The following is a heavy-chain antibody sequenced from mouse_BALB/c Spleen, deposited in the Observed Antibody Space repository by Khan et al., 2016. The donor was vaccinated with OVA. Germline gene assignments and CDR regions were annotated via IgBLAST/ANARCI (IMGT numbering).Heavy chain of an antibody. D-gene: IGHD2-10*01. CDR3: ARQPYYHKNNMDY. CDR1: GFSLTNYG. Sequence: QVQLQQSGPGLVAPSQSLSITCTISGFSLTNYGVHWVRQPPGKGLEWLVVIWSDGSTTYNSALKTRLTNSKDNTKREVFLKMNSLQKDDTGMDYSARQPYYHKNNMDYWGQGTSVTVAS. CDR2: IWSDGST. J-gene: IGHJ4*01. V-gene: IGHV2-6-1*01.